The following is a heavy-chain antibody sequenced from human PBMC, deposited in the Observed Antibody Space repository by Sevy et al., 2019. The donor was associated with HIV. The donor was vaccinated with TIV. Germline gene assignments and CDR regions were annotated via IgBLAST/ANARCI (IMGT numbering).Heavy chain of an antibody. Sequence: ASVKVSCKASGYTFTSYDINWVRQAAGQGLEWMGRMNPNSGNTGYEQKLQGRVTMTRNTSISAAYMELSKLRSDDTAVYYCARAAVSWSYIYVLDGWGQGTTVTVSS. CDR1: GYTFTSYD. V-gene: IGHV1-8*01. CDR2: MNPNSGNT. D-gene: IGHD3-10*01. J-gene: IGHJ6*02. CDR3: ARAAVSWSYIYVLDG.